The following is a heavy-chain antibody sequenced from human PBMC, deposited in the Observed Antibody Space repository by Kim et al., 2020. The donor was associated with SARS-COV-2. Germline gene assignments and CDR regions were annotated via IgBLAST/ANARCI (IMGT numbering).Heavy chain of an antibody. D-gene: IGHD2-15*01. Sequence: RYSPSLKSRLTITKDTSKNQVVLTMTNMDPVDTATYYCAHSGSADDAFDIWGQGTMVTVSS. V-gene: IGHV2-5*01. CDR3: AHSGSADDAFDI. J-gene: IGHJ3*02.